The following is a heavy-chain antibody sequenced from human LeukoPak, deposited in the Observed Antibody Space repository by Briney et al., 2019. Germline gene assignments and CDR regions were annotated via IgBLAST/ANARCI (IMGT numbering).Heavy chain of an antibody. CDR1: GGSISSYY. CDR2: IYYSGST. V-gene: IGHV4-59*12. D-gene: IGHD3-3*01. CDR3: ARTAVTDPYDFWSGYYSYYYYYGMDV. Sequence: SETLSLTCTVSGGSISSYYWSWIRQPPGKGLEWIGYIYYSGSTNYNPSLKSRVTISVDTSKNQFSLKLSSVTAADTAVYYCARTAVTDPYDFWSGYYSYYYYYGMDVWGQGTTVTVSS. J-gene: IGHJ6*02.